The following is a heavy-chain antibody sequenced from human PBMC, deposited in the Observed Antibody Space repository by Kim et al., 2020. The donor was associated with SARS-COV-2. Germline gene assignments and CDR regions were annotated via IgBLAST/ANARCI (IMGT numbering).Heavy chain of an antibody. Sequence: GGSLRLSCAASGFTFSSYAMHWVRQAPGKGLEWVAVISYDGSNKYYADSVKGRFTISRDNSKNTLYLQMNSLRAEDTAVYYCAREYVYLQHWGQGTLVTVSS. J-gene: IGHJ1*01. D-gene: IGHD3-10*02. CDR2: ISYDGSNK. V-gene: IGHV3-30*04. CDR3: AREYVYLQH. CDR1: GFTFSSYA.